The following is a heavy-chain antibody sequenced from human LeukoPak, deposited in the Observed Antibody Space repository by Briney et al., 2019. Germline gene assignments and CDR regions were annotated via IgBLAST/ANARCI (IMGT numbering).Heavy chain of an antibody. Sequence: PGGSLRLSCTASGFTFGDYAMNWVRQAPGRGLEWVSYISSSGRTRYYADSVKGRFTISRDNAKNSMYLQMNSLRAEETAVYYCAREIVGASTRYLDLWGRGTLVTVSS. CDR1: GFTFGDYA. J-gene: IGHJ2*01. D-gene: IGHD1-26*01. V-gene: IGHV3-48*03. CDR2: ISSSGRTR. CDR3: AREIVGASTRYLDL.